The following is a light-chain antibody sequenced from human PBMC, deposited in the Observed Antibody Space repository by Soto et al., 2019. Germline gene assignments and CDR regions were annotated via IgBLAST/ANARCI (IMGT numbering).Light chain of an antibody. CDR2: KVS. J-gene: IGKJ1*01. V-gene: IGKV1-5*03. Sequence: DIQMTQPPSTLSASVVDRVTITCRASQSIDTWLAWYQQKPGEVPKVLIYKVSNLQRGVPSRFSGSGSGTEFTLTISGLQPDDFATYYCQHYKFFPWTFGQGTKVDIK. CDR1: QSIDTW. CDR3: QHYKFFPWT.